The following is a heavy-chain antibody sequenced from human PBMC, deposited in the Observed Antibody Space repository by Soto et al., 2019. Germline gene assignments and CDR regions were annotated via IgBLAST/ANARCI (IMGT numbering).Heavy chain of an antibody. CDR1: GYTFTNYG. J-gene: IGHJ6*02. D-gene: IGHD3-16*01. CDR3: ARSWVTGKGGIDV. V-gene: IGHV1-18*01. Sequence: ASVKVSCKASGYTFTNYGITWVRQSPGQGLEWMGWISAYNGNTNYAQKFQGRVTMTTDASTNTAYLDLWTLISDDTAVYYCARSWVTGKGGIDVWGQGTTVTVSS. CDR2: ISAYNGNT.